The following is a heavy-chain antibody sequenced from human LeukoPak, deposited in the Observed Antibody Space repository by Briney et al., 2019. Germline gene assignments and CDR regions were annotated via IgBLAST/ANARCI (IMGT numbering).Heavy chain of an antibody. D-gene: IGHD2-2*01. CDR1: GFTVSSNY. CDR2: IYSGGST. Sequence: GGSLRLSCAASGFTVSSNYMSWVRQTPGKGLEWVSVIYSGGSTYYADSVKGRFTISRDNSKNTLYLQMNSLRAEDTAVYYCARVVGYCSSTSCYYYYYYYMDVWAKGPRSPSP. CDR3: ARVVGYCSSTSCYYYYYYYMDV. J-gene: IGHJ6*03. V-gene: IGHV3-66*02.